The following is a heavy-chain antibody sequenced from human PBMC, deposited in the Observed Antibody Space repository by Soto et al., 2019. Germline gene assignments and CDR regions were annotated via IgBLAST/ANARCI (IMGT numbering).Heavy chain of an antibody. J-gene: IGHJ6*02. Sequence: GGSLILSCAASGFTFSSYAMSWVRQAPGKGLEWVSAISGSGGSTYYADSVKGRFTISRDNSKNTLYLQMNSLRAEDTAVYYCAKSMRPEYYYYGMDVWGQGTTVTVSS. V-gene: IGHV3-23*01. CDR2: ISGSGGST. CDR3: AKSMRPEYYYYGMDV. CDR1: GFTFSSYA. D-gene: IGHD2-21*01.